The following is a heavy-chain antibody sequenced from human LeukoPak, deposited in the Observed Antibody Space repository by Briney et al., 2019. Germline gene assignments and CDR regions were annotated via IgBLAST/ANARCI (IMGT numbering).Heavy chain of an antibody. D-gene: IGHD2-2*01. J-gene: IGHJ4*02. Sequence: GGSLRLSCAASGFTFSNYWMSWVRQAPGKGLEWVANIKQDGSEKYYVDSVKGRFTISRDNAKNSLSLQMNSLRAEDTALCYCARGRCSSTSCFFDYWGQGTLVTVSS. CDR3: ARGRCSSTSCFFDY. CDR2: IKQDGSEK. V-gene: IGHV3-7*01. CDR1: GFTFSNYW.